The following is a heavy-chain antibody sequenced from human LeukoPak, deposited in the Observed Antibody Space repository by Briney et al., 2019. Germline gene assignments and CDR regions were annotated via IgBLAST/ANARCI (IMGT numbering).Heavy chain of an antibody. CDR2: IYSSGST. V-gene: IGHV4-39*01. D-gene: IGHD1-1*01. J-gene: IGHJ5*02. CDR3: ARCRGRRINWFDP. CDR1: GASISGSGYY. Sequence: SETLSLTCTVSGASISGSGYYWGWIRQPPGKGLEWIGSIYSSGSTYYNASLQSRVTISIETSKNQISLRLNSVTAADTAVYYCARCRGRRINWFDPWGQGTLVTVSS.